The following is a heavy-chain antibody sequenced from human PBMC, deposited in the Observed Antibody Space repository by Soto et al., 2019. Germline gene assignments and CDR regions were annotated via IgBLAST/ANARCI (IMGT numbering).Heavy chain of an antibody. Sequence: GGALRRACAASGFTVSSYAMHWVRQAPGKGLEWVAVISYDGSNKYYADSVKGRFTISRDNSKNTLYLQMNSLRAEDTAVYYCAREMYYDFWSGSYSGYYYYYGMDVWGQGTTVTVSS. CDR3: AREMYYDFWSGSYSGYYYYYGMDV. CDR2: ISYDGSNK. CDR1: GFTVSSYA. D-gene: IGHD3-3*01. V-gene: IGHV3-30-3*01. J-gene: IGHJ6*02.